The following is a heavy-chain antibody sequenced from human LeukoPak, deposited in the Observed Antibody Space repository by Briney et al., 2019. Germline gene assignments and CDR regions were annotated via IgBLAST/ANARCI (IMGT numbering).Heavy chain of an antibody. V-gene: IGHV1-18*01. CDR1: GYTFTSYG. J-gene: IGHJ5*02. CDR2: ISAYNGNT. D-gene: IGHD3-16*02. Sequence: GASVKVSCKASGYTFTSYGISWVRQAPGQGLEWMGWISAYNGNTNYAQKLQGRVTMTTDTSTSTAYMELRSLRSDDTAVYYCARDRLAELSFYLFPWFDPWGQGTLVTVSS. CDR3: ARDRLAELSFYLFPWFDP.